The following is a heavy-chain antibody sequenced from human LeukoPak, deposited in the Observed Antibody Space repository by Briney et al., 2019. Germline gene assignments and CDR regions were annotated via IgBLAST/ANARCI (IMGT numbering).Heavy chain of an antibody. Sequence: SETLSLTCAVYGGTFSGYYLSWIRQPPGKGLEWIGEINHSGSTNYNPSLKSRVSISVDTSKNQLSLKLSSVAAANTAVYYCARRDGYSRTYFDYWGQGTLVTVSS. CDR1: GGTFSGYY. V-gene: IGHV4-34*01. D-gene: IGHD5-24*01. J-gene: IGHJ4*02. CDR2: INHSGST. CDR3: ARRDGYSRTYFDY.